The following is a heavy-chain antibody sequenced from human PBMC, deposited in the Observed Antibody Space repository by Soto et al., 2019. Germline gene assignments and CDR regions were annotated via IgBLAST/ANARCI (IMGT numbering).Heavy chain of an antibody. CDR3: ARAYSSSWLNWFDP. V-gene: IGHV1-3*01. J-gene: IGHJ5*02. CDR2: INADNGNT. CDR1: GYTFTTYA. Sequence: GASVKVSCKASGYTFTTYAIHWVRQAPGQRLEWMGWINADNGNTKYSQKFQGRVTITRDTSASTAYMELNGLRSEDTAVYYCARAYSSSWLNWFDPWGQGTLVTVSS. D-gene: IGHD6-13*01.